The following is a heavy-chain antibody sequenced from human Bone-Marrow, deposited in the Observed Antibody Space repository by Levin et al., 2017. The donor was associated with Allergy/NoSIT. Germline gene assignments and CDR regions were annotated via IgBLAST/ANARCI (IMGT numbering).Heavy chain of an antibody. D-gene: IGHD1/OR15-1a*01. V-gene: IGHV3-21*01. CDR1: GFDFHIYV. Sequence: GESLKISCEASGFDFHIYVMNWVRQAPGKGLEWLSSITTGSNYKYYIDSVRGRFVISRDNGKNSLFLQMNSLRAEDTAVYYCARSHPLTGTTHFSYQDGLDVWGQGTTVTVSS. J-gene: IGHJ6*02. CDR2: ITTGSNYK. CDR3: ARSHPLTGTTHFSYQDGLDV.